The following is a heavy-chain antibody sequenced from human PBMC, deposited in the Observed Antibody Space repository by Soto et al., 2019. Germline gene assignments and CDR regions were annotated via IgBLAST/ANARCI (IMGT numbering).Heavy chain of an antibody. CDR2: IWYSGST. J-gene: IGHJ4*02. Sequence: SETLSLTCTVSGGSISTYYWTWIRQPPGKGLEWIGYIWYSGSTNYNPSLKSRVTMSVDTSRNQFSLKLSSATAADTSVYYCARHSNRNYGLYYFDYWGLGALVTVSS. CDR3: ARHSNRNYGLYYFDY. V-gene: IGHV4-59*08. D-gene: IGHD4-4*01. CDR1: GGSISTYY.